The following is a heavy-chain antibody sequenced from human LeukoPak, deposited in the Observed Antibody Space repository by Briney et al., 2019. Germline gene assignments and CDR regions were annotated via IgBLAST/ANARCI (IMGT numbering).Heavy chain of an antibody. CDR2: ISYDGSNK. Sequence: PGGSLRLSCAASGFTFSSYAMHWVRQAPGKGLEWVAVISYDGSNKYYADSVKGRFTISRDNSKNTLYLQMNSLRAEDTAVYYCARVIVSVSGLFYGDYPGATDYWGQGTLVTVSS. CDR3: ARVIVSVSGLFYGDYPGATDY. D-gene: IGHD4-17*01. J-gene: IGHJ4*02. CDR1: GFTFSSYA. V-gene: IGHV3-30-3*01.